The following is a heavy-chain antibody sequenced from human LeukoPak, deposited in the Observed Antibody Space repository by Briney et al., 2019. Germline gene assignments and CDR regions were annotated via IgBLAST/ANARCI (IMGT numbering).Heavy chain of an antibody. J-gene: IGHJ6*03. CDR3: ARGPGGRTLSSWYALDYYYYYMDV. D-gene: IGHD6-13*01. CDR2: ISAYNGNT. Sequence: GASVKVSCKASGYTFTSYGISWVRQAPGQGLEWMGWISAYNGNTNYAQKLQGRVTMTTDTSTSTAYMELSSLRSEDTAVYYCARGPGGRTLSSWYALDYYYYYMDVWGKGTTVTISS. CDR1: GYTFTSYG. V-gene: IGHV1-18*01.